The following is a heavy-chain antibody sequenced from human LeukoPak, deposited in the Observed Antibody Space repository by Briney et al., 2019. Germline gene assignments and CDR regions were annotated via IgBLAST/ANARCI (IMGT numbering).Heavy chain of an antibody. CDR3: ARDTAYYYDSSGYLEAFDI. D-gene: IGHD3-22*01. Sequence: GGSLRLSCAASGFTFDDYGMSWVRQAPGKGLEWVANIKQDGSEKYYVASVKGRFTISRDNAKNSLYLQMNSLRAEDTALYYCARDTAYYYDSSGYLEAFDIRGQGTMVTVSS. J-gene: IGHJ3*02. V-gene: IGHV3-7*03. CDR2: IKQDGSEK. CDR1: GFTFDDYG.